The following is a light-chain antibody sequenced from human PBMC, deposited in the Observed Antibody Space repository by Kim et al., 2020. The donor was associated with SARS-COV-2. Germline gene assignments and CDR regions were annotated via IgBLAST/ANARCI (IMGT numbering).Light chain of an antibody. Sequence: GQSITIACTGTSSDVGGYNYVSWYQQHPGKAPKLMIYDVSNRPSGVSNRFSGSKSGNTASLTISGLQAEDEADYYCRSYTSSSTNVFGTGTKVTVL. J-gene: IGLJ1*01. CDR1: SSDVGGYNY. CDR2: DVS. V-gene: IGLV2-14*03. CDR3: RSYTSSSTNV.